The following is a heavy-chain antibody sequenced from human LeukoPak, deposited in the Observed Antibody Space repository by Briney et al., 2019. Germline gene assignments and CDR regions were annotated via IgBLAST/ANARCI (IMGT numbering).Heavy chain of an antibody. CDR1: GFTFSTYN. J-gene: IGHJ3*02. D-gene: IGHD2-2*01. CDR2: IWYDGSNK. CDR3: ARAEVPAAIKSGAFDI. Sequence: GGSLRLSCAASGFTFSTYNMNWVRQAPGKGLEWVAVIWYDGSNKYYADSVKGRFTISRDNSKNTLYLQMNSLRAEDTAVYYCARAEVPAAIKSGAFDIWGQGTMVTVSS. V-gene: IGHV3-33*08.